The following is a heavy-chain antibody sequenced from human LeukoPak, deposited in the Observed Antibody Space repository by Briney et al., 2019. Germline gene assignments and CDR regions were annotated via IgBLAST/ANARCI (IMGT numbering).Heavy chain of an antibody. V-gene: IGHV3-33*01. D-gene: IGHD2-2*01. J-gene: IGHJ4*02. Sequence: PGRSLRLACAASGFSFRSYGMHWVRQAPGKGLEWVAVIWYDGNNKYYADSVKGRFTISRDNSKNTLYLQMNSLRGEDTAVYYCATLKGTSKWYSDNWGQGTLVTVSS. CDR2: IWYDGNNK. CDR3: ATLKGTSKWYSDN. CDR1: GFSFRSYG.